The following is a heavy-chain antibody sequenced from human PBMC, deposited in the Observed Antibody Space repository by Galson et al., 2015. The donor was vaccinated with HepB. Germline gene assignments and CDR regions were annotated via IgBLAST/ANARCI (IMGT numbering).Heavy chain of an antibody. V-gene: IGHV1-24*01. CDR2: FHPEEAET. J-gene: IGHJ4*02. CDR3: ANAGGDFWSGFES. CDR1: GYSLTDLS. Sequence: SVKVSCKVSGYSLTDLSIQWVRQAPGKGLEWMGGFHPEEAETFYAQEFQGRVTMTEDTSTDTAYMELNSLKSEDTAIYYCANAGGDFWSGFESWGQGTLVTVSS. D-gene: IGHD3-3*01.